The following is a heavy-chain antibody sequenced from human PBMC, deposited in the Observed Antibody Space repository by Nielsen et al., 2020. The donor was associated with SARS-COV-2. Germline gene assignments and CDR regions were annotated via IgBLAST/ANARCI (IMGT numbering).Heavy chain of an antibody. D-gene: IGHD2-15*01. V-gene: IGHV3-11*03. J-gene: IGHJ5*02. CDR1: GFTFSDYY. Sequence: GGSLRLSCAASGFTFSDYYMSWIRQAPGKGLEWVSYISSSSSYTNYADSVKGRFTISRDNAKNSLYLQMNSLRAEDTAVYYCTTTEYCSGGSCYSGWFDPWGQGTLVTVFS. CDR2: ISSSSSYT. CDR3: TTTEYCSGGSCYSGWFDP.